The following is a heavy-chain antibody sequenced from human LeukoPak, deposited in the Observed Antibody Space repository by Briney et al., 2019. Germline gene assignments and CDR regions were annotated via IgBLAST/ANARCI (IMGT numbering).Heavy chain of an antibody. J-gene: IGHJ3*02. V-gene: IGHV3-23*01. Sequence: GGSLRLSCAASGFTFSSYTMSWVRQAPGKGLEWVSAISGSGGSTYYADSVKGRFTISRDNSKNTLYLQMNSLRAEDTAVYYCAKDLAAMVAPSYAFDIWGQGTMVTVSS. CDR2: ISGSGGST. CDR3: AKDLAAMVAPSYAFDI. D-gene: IGHD5-18*01. CDR1: GFTFSSYT.